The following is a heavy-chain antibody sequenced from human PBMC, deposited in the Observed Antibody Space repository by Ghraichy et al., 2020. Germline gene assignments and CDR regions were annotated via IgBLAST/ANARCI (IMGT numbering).Heavy chain of an antibody. V-gene: IGHV1-69*04. D-gene: IGHD5-18*01. CDR1: GGTFSSYG. J-gene: IGHJ4*02. CDR2: IIPILGVA. Sequence: SVKVSCKTSGGTFSSYGFSWVRQAPGQGLEWMGRIIPILGVANYAQKFQGRVTISADKNPSTAYMELSSLRSQDTAVYYCAREDGYTYGLDYWGQGTLVTVSS. CDR3: AREDGYTYGLDY.